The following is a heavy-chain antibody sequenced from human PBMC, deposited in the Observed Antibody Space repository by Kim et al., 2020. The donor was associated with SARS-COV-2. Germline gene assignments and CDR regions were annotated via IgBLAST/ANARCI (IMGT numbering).Heavy chain of an antibody. CDR3: ARQALRVDY. V-gene: IGHV3-7*01. Sequence: GGSLRLSCAASGFTFSNHWMTWVRQAPGKGLEWVANIKADGSDKNYVDSVKGRFTISRDNAKNSLYLQMSSLRAEDTAVYYCARQALRVDYWGQVTRVTVAS. CDR1: GFTFSNHW. CDR2: IKADGSDK. J-gene: IGHJ4*02. D-gene: IGHD2-21*02.